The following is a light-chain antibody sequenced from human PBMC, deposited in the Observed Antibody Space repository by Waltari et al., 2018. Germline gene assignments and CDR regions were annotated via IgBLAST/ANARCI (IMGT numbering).Light chain of an antibody. CDR1: QIISDY. CDR2: AAS. Sequence: DVQLTQSPSSLSASVGDRVTITCRASQIISDYLNWYQVKPGKAPRLLVYAASSLQSGVPSRFSGRGSGTDFTLTISSLQPEDFASYYCQQSYSTLALTFGGGTKVE. V-gene: IGKV1-39*01. J-gene: IGKJ4*01. CDR3: QQSYSTLALT.